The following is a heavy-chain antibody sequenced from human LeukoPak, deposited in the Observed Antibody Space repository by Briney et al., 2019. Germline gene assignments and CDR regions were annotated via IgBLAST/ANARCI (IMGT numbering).Heavy chain of an antibody. Sequence: SETLSLTCTVSGGSISSSSYYWGWIRQPPGKGLEWIGSIYYSGSTYYNPSLKSRVTISVDTSKNQFSLKLSSVTAADTAVYYCAISSFGDGYRPDYWGQGTLVTVSS. CDR3: AISSFGDGYRPDY. V-gene: IGHV4-39*07. J-gene: IGHJ4*02. CDR1: GGSISSSSYY. CDR2: IYYSGST. D-gene: IGHD3-10*01.